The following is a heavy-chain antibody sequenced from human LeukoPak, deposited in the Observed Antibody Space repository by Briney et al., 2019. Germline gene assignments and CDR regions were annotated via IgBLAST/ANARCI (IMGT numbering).Heavy chain of an antibody. D-gene: IGHD4-23*01. Sequence: PGGSLRLSCAASGFTFSSYWMHWVRQAPGKGLVWVSHINSDGSSTNYADSVKGRFTISRDNAKNTLYLQMNSLRGEDTAVYYCARGKYYAMDVWGQGTTVTVSS. V-gene: IGHV3-74*01. CDR1: GFTFSSYW. CDR3: ARGKYYAMDV. CDR2: INSDGSST. J-gene: IGHJ6*02.